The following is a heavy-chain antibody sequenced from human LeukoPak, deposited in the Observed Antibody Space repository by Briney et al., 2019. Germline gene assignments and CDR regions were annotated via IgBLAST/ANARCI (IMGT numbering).Heavy chain of an antibody. D-gene: IGHD3-10*01. Sequence: GASVKVSCKASGYTFTGYYMHWVRQAPGQGLEWMGWINPNSGGTNYAQKFQGRVTMTRDTSISTAYMELSRLRSDDTAVYYYARGPGPYGSGSYGYWGQGTLVTVSS. J-gene: IGHJ4*02. CDR3: ARGPGPYGSGSYGY. CDR1: GYTFTGYY. CDR2: INPNSGGT. V-gene: IGHV1-2*02.